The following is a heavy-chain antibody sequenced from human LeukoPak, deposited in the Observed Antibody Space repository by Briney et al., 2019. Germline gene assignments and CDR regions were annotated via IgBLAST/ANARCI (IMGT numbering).Heavy chain of an antibody. V-gene: IGHV4-34*01. CDR2: IYYGGSP. D-gene: IGHD1-26*01. Sequence: KPSETLSLTCAVYGGSFSGYYWSWIRQPPGKGLEWIGSIYYGGSPYYTSSLKSRVTISVDTSKNQFSLKLASLTAADTAVYYCARRPIVGSTGFYFDPWGPGTLVTVSS. CDR1: GGSFSGYY. CDR3: ARRPIVGSTGFYFDP. J-gene: IGHJ5*02.